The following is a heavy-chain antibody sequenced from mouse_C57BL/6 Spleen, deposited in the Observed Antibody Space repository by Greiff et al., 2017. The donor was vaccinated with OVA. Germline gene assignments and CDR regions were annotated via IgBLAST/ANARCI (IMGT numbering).Heavy chain of an antibody. CDR1: GYTFTSYW. CDR3: ARTSGSYYFDY. Sequence: VQLQQPGAELVRPGTSVKLSCKASGYTFTSYWMHWVKQRPGQGLEWIGVIDPSDSYTNYNQKFKGEATLTVDTSSSTAYMQLSSLTSEDSAVYYCARTSGSYYFDYWGQGTTLTVSS. J-gene: IGHJ2*01. D-gene: IGHD3-2*02. V-gene: IGHV1-59*01. CDR2: IDPSDSYT.